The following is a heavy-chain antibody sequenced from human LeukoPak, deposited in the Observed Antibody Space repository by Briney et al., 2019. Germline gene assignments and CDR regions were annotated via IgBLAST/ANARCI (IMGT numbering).Heavy chain of an antibody. Sequence: PGRSLRLSCAASGFTFDDYAMHWVRQAPGKGLEWVSGISWNSGSIGYADSVKGRFTISRDNAKNSLYLQMNSLRAEDTALDYCAKANYYDSSGFFDLWGRGTLVTVSS. J-gene: IGHJ2*01. CDR3: AKANYYDSSGFFDL. CDR1: GFTFDDYA. CDR2: ISWNSGSI. V-gene: IGHV3-9*01. D-gene: IGHD3-22*01.